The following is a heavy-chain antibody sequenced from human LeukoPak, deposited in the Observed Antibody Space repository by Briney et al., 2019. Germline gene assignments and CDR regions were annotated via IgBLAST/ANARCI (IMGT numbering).Heavy chain of an antibody. CDR1: GGSIGRYY. J-gene: IGHJ4*02. Sequence: PSETLSLTCIVSGGSIGRYYWTWIRQSPGKGLEWIAYVSYSGSTDYNPSLKSRVTVSVDTSKDQFSLKLISVTAADTAIYYCARWAAASSPRGGVLDYWGQGTLVTVSS. V-gene: IGHV4-59*01. CDR2: VSYSGST. CDR3: ARWAAASSPRGGVLDY. D-gene: IGHD6-13*01.